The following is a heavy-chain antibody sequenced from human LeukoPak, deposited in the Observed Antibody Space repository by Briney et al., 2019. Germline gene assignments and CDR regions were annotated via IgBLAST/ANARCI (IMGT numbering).Heavy chain of an antibody. CDR2: IYYSGST. CDR1: GGSISSSSYY. D-gene: IGHD3-22*01. V-gene: IGHV4-39*07. J-gene: IGHJ4*02. Sequence: SETLSLTCTVSGGSISSSSYYWGWIRQPPGKGLEWIGSIYYSGSTYYNPSLKSRVTISVDTSKNQFSLKLSSVTAADTAVYYCATSGYRLMEFDYWGQGTLVTVSS. CDR3: ATSGYRLMEFDY.